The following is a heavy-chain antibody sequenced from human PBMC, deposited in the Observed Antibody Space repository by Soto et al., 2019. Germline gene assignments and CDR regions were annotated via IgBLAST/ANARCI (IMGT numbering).Heavy chain of an antibody. Sequence: QIQLVQSGAEVKKPGASVKVSCKTSGYTFTSYGINWVRQAPGQGLEWMGCISAYNGHTTYAQKLQGRVTMTTDTSTSTAYMELRSLRSDDTAVYYCAKPYYDVLTGYSYDAFDIWGQGPMVTVSS. J-gene: IGHJ3*02. CDR2: ISAYNGHT. CDR3: AKPYYDVLTGYSYDAFDI. CDR1: GYTFTSYG. D-gene: IGHD3-9*01. V-gene: IGHV1-18*01.